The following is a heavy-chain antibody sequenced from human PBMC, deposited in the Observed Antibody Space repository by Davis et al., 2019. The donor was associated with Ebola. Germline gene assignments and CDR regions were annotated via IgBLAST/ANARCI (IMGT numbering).Heavy chain of an antibody. V-gene: IGHV1-46*01. J-gene: IGHJ5*02. Sequence: ASVQVSCQASGYTFPSYYMHWVRQAPGQGLEWMGIINPSGGSTSYAQKFQGRVTMTRDTSTSTVYMELSSLRSEDTAVYYCATRAPGDGSSWYRNWFDPWGQGTLVTVSS. CDR3: ATRAPGDGSSWYRNWFDP. CDR1: GYTFPSYY. D-gene: IGHD6-13*01. CDR2: INPSGGST.